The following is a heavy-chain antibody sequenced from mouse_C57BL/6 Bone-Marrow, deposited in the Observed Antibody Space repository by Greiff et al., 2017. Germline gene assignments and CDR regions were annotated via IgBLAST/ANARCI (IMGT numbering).Heavy chain of an antibody. J-gene: IGHJ3*01. D-gene: IGHD1-3*01. V-gene: IGHV1-55*01. Sequence: QVQLQQPGAELVKPGASVKMSCKASGYTFTSYWITWVKQRPGQGLEWIGDIYPGSGSTNYNEKFKSKATMTVDTSSSTAYLQLSSLTSEDSAVYYCARYNFAWFAYWGQGTLVTVSA. CDR1: GYTFTSYW. CDR3: ARYNFAWFAY. CDR2: IYPGSGST.